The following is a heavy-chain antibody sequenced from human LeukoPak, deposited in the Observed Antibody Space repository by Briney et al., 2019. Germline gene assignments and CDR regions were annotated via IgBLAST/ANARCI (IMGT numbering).Heavy chain of an antibody. J-gene: IGHJ5*02. Sequence: GASVKVSCKASGGTFSSYAISWVRQAPGQGLEWMGGIIPIFGTANYAQKFQGRVTITADESTSTAYMELSSLRSEDTAVYYCARDPNSSGWYRVVENNWFDPWGQGTLVTVSS. V-gene: IGHV1-69*13. CDR2: IIPIFGTA. CDR1: GGTFSSYA. D-gene: IGHD6-19*01. CDR3: ARDPNSSGWYRVVENNWFDP.